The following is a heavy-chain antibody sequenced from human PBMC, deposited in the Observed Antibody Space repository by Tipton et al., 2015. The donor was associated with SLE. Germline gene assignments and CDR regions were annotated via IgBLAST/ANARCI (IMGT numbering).Heavy chain of an antibody. J-gene: IGHJ4*02. V-gene: IGHV3-23*01. CDR3: AKGEGANKISWYDY. D-gene: IGHD6-13*01. Sequence: YLRLSCAASGFTFSSYAMSWVRQAPGKGLEWVSAISGSGGSTYCADSVKGRFTISRDNSKNTLYLQMNSLRAEDTAVYYCAKGEGANKISWYDYWGQGTLVTVSS. CDR2: ISGSGGST. CDR1: GFTFSSYA.